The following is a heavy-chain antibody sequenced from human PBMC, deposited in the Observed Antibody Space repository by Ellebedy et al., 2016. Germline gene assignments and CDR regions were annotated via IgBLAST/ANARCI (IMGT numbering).Heavy chain of an antibody. CDR3: ARVGDIVAILPYWYFDL. V-gene: IGHV5-51*01. Sequence: GESLKISXKGSGYSFTSYWIGWVRQMPGKGLEWMGIIYPGDSDTRYSPSFQGQVTISADKSISTAYLQWSSLKASDTAMYYCARVGDIVAILPYWYFDLWGRGTLVTVSS. J-gene: IGHJ2*01. D-gene: IGHD5-12*01. CDR1: GYSFTSYW. CDR2: IYPGDSDT.